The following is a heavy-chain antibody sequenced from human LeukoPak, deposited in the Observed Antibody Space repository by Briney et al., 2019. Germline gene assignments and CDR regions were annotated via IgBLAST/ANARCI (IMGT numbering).Heavy chain of an antibody. CDR1: GFTFSSYW. Sequence: GGSLRLSCAASGFTFSSYWMSWVRQAPGKGLEWVANIKQDGSEKYYVDSVKGRFTISRDNAKNSLYLQMNSLRAEDTAVYYCAKAPISGSYLRYFDYWGQGTLVTVSS. CDR2: IKQDGSEK. V-gene: IGHV3-7*01. D-gene: IGHD1-26*01. J-gene: IGHJ4*02. CDR3: AKAPISGSYLRYFDY.